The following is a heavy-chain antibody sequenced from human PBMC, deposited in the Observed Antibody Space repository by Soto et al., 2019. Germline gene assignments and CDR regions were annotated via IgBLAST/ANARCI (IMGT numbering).Heavy chain of an antibody. CDR3: ARERNWNDGGGYDAFDI. D-gene: IGHD1-1*01. CDR1: GYTFTSYG. Sequence: QVQLVQSGAEVKKPGASVKVSCKASGYTFTSYGISWVRQAPGQGLAWMGWISAYNGNPNYAQKLQGRVTMTTDTSTSTAYMGLRSLRSDDTAVYYCARERNWNDGGGYDAFDIWGQGTMVTVSS. V-gene: IGHV1-18*01. CDR2: ISAYNGNP. J-gene: IGHJ3*02.